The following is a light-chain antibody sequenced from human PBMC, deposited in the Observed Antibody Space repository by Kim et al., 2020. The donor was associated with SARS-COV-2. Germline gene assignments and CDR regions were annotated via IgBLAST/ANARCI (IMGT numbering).Light chain of an antibody. CDR2: QDS. J-gene: IGLJ1*01. CDR3: QAWDTSTLYV. CDR1: HLGDKY. Sequence: VSPGQTVSITCSGDHLGDKYACWYQQKPGQSPVLVIFQDSKRPSGIPERFSGSNSGNTATLTISRTQAMDEADYYCQAWDTSTLYVFGTGTKVTVL. V-gene: IGLV3-1*01.